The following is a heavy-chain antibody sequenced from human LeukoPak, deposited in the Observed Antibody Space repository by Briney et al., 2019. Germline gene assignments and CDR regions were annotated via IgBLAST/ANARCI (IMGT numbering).Heavy chain of an antibody. D-gene: IGHD6-19*01. V-gene: IGHV3-64D*06. J-gene: IGHJ4*02. CDR2: ISSNGGST. CDR1: GITFSTYA. Sequence: GGSLRLSCAAPGITFSTYAMHWVRQAPGKGLEYVSAISSNGGSTYYADSVKDRFTISRDNSKNTLYLQMSSLRAEDTAVYYCVKGPLWSVAGTRFDYWGQGTLVTVSS. CDR3: VKGPLWSVAGTRFDY.